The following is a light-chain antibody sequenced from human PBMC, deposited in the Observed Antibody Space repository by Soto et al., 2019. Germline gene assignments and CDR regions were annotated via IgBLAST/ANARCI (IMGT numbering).Light chain of an antibody. J-gene: IGKJ4*01. CDR3: QQRSTWPLT. CDR2: DAS. V-gene: IGKV3-11*01. Sequence: EIVLTQSPATLSLSPGERATLSCRASQNAGGYLAWYQQKPGQAPRLLIYDASNRATGIPARFSGSGSGTDFSLTISRLEPEDLAVYYCQQRSTWPLTCGGGTKVEIK. CDR1: QNAGGY.